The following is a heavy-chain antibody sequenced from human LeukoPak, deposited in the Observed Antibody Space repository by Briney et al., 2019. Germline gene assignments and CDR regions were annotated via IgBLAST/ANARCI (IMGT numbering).Heavy chain of an antibody. D-gene: IGHD6-19*01. Sequence: GGSLRLSCAASGFTFSSYGMSWVRQAPGKGLEWVSAISGSGGSTYYADSVKGRFTISRDNSKNTLYLQMNSLRAEDTAVYYCAKIGYSSGWAYYYYMDVWGKGTTVTVSS. CDR3: AKIGYSSGWAYYYYMDV. J-gene: IGHJ6*03. CDR2: ISGSGGST. V-gene: IGHV3-23*01. CDR1: GFTFSSYG.